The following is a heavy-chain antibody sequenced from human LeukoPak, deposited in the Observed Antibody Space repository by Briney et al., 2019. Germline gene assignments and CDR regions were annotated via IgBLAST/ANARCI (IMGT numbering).Heavy chain of an antibody. CDR1: GFTFSSYG. Sequence: PGRSLTLSCAASGFTFSSYGMHWVRQAPGKGLEWVAVMSFDGSSEYYADSVQGRFTVARDNSKNTMYLQMNSLRAEDTAVYYCAKDFRDGYNHPSYYFDSWGQGTLVTVSS. CDR3: AKDFRDGYNHPSYYFDS. J-gene: IGHJ4*02. D-gene: IGHD5-24*01. CDR2: MSFDGSSE. V-gene: IGHV3-30*18.